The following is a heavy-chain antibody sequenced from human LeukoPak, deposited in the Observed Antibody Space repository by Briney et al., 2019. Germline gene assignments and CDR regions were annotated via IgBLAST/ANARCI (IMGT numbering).Heavy chain of an antibody. CDR3: ARGYYDILTGYYAPDHTYYYMDV. D-gene: IGHD3-9*01. J-gene: IGHJ6*03. CDR1: GGTFSSYA. Sequence: ASVKVSCKASGGTFSSYAISWVRQAPGQGLEWMGGIIPIFGTANYAQKFQGRVTITADKSTSTAYMELSSLRSEDTAAYYCARGYYDILTGYYAPDHTYYYMDVWGKGTTVTVSS. V-gene: IGHV1-69*06. CDR2: IIPIFGTA.